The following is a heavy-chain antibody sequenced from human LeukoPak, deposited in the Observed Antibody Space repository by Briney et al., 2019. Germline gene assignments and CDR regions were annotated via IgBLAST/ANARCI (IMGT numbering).Heavy chain of an antibody. V-gene: IGHV3-7*01. J-gene: IGHJ4*02. D-gene: IGHD3-22*01. CDR1: GFTISSYW. CDR2: IKRDGSEK. CDR3: ARGGHLYYYDSSGYYRFDY. Sequence: GGSLRLSCAASGFTISSYWMSWVRQAPGKGLEWVANIKRDGSEKYYVDSVKGRFTISRDNAKNSLYLQMNSLRVEDTAVYYCARGGHLYYYDSSGYYRFDYWGQGTLVTVSS.